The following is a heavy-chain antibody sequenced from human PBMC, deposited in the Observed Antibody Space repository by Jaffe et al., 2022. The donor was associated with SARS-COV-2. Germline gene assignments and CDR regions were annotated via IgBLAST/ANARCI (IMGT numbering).Heavy chain of an antibody. D-gene: IGHD4-17*01. CDR3: ARGRTTEWYYFDY. CDR2: IYTSGST. V-gene: IGHV4-61*02. Sequence: QVQLQESGPGLVKPSQTLSLTCTVSGGSISSGSYYWSWIRQPAGKGLEWIGRIYTSGSTNYNPSLKSRVTISVDTSKNQFSLKLSSVTAADTAVYYCARGRTTEWYYFDYWGQGTLVTVSS. CDR1: GGSISSGSYY. J-gene: IGHJ4*02.